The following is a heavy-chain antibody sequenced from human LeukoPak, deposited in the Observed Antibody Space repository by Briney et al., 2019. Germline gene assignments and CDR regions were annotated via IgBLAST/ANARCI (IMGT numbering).Heavy chain of an antibody. D-gene: IGHD4-11*01. V-gene: IGHV4-61*02. CDR1: GGSISSNTYY. Sequence: SETLSLTCTVSGGSISSNTYYWGWIRQPAGKGLEWIGRIYTSGSTNYNPSLKSRVTISVDTSKNQFSLKLSSVTAADTAVYYCARYSIETPYYYYYYMDVWGKGTTVTVSS. J-gene: IGHJ6*03. CDR2: IYTSGST. CDR3: ARYSIETPYYYYYYMDV.